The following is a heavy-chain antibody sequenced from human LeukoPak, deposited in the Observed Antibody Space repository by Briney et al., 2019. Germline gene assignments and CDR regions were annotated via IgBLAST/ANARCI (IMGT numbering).Heavy chain of an antibody. CDR2: ISYDGSNK. CDR3: AKDGGYDYLWRGTRDYFDY. CDR1: GFTFSSYG. V-gene: IGHV3-30*18. Sequence: PGGSLRLSCAASGFTFSSYGMHWVRQAPGKGLEWVAVISYDGSNKYYADSVKGRFTIPRDNSKNKLYLQMNSLRAEDTAVYYCAKDGGYDYLWRGTRDYFDYWGQGTLVTVSS. J-gene: IGHJ4*02. D-gene: IGHD5-12*01.